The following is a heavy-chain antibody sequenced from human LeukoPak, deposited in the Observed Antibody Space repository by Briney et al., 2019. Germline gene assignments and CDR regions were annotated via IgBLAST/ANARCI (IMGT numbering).Heavy chain of an antibody. CDR1: GYTFTSYY. J-gene: IGHJ5*02. CDR2: INPSGGST. CDR3: ARQSYRGSYLLYWFDP. V-gene: IGHV1-46*01. Sequence: ASVKVSCKASGYTFTSYYMNWVRQAPGQGLEWMGIINPSGGSTSYAQKFQGRVTMTRDTSTSTVYMELSSLRSEDTAVYYCARQSYRGSYLLYWFDPWGQGTLVTVSS. D-gene: IGHD1-26*01.